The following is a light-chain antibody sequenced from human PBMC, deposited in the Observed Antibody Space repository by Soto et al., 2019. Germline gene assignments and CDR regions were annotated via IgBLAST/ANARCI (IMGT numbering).Light chain of an antibody. CDR3: QQYGGSPS. CDR2: GTS. J-gene: IGKJ1*01. Sequence: ETVLTQSPGTLSLSPGERATLSCRASQSVISVYLACYQQKPGQAPRLLIYGTSNRATGIPDRFGGSGSGTDFTLTISRLEPEDFAVYYCQQYGGSPSFGQGTKVEIK. V-gene: IGKV3-20*01. CDR1: QSVISVY.